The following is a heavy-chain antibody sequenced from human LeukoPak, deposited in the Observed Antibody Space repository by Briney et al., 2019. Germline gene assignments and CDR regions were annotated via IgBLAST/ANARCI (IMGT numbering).Heavy chain of an antibody. CDR3: ARPRRPYYYDSSGLDYYYMDV. D-gene: IGHD3-22*01. Sequence: PGGSLTLSCAASGFTFSSYWMHWVRHAPGKGLVWVSRINTDGSSTSYADSVKGRFTISRDNAKNTLHLQMNSVRAEDTAVYYCARPRRPYYYDSSGLDYYYMDVWGKGTTVTVSS. CDR1: GFTFSSYW. V-gene: IGHV3-74*01. J-gene: IGHJ6*03. CDR2: INTDGSST.